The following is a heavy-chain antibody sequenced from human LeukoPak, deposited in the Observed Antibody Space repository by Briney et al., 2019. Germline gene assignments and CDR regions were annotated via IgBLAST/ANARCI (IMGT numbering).Heavy chain of an antibody. CDR1: GFTFSSYT. V-gene: IGHV3-7*03. CDR2: IKHDGSEK. J-gene: IGHJ3*02. D-gene: IGHD3-3*01. Sequence: GGSLRLSCAASGFTFSSYTMSWVRQAPGKGLEWVANIKHDGSEKNYVDSVKGRFTISRDNSENTLYLQMNSLRAEDTAVYYCARDGTPIFGVARGAFDIWGQGTMVTVSS. CDR3: ARDGTPIFGVARGAFDI.